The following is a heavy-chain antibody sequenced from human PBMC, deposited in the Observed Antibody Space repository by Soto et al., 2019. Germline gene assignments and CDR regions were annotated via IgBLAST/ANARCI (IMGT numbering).Heavy chain of an antibody. D-gene: IGHD3-22*01. CDR3: ARITFYYESRGFYPPPSFNN. J-gene: IGHJ4*02. Sequence: ASVKVSCKASGYTFTGYYMHWVRQAPGQGLEWMGWINPNSGGANYAQKFQGWVTMTRDTSISTAYMELSRLRSDDTAVYYCARITFYYESRGFYPPPSFNNWGQGPLVPFSS. CDR1: GYTFTGYY. CDR2: INPNSGGA. V-gene: IGHV1-2*04.